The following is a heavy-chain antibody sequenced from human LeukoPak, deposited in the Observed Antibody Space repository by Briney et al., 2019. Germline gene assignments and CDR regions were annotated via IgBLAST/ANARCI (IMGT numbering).Heavy chain of an antibody. CDR1: GGSISSGSYY. CDR2: IYTSGST. V-gene: IGHV4-61*02. D-gene: IGHD3-10*01. Sequence: PSQTLSLTCTVSGGSISSGSYYWSWIRQPAGKGLEWIGRIYTSGSTNYNPSLKSRVTISVDTSKNQFSLKLSSVTAADTAVYYCARSPPQGGWFGTDYYYYYMDVWGKGTTVTVSS. J-gene: IGHJ6*03. CDR3: ARSPPQGGWFGTDYYYYYMDV.